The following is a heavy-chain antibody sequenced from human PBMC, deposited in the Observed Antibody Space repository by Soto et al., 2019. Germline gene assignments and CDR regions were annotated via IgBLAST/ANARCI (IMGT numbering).Heavy chain of an antibody. CDR3: AAGNGDSMLES. V-gene: IGHV4-4*02. CDR2: IYHGGGT. CDR1: GGSISSRDW. D-gene: IGHD2-8*01. Sequence: QVQLQESGPGLVKPSGTLSVTCGVSGGSISSRDWWTWVRQAPGKGLEWIGKIYHGGGTNYSPSLKRRVTKSLDKSRKSFSLDLSSVTAADTAVYFCAAGNGDSMLESWGRGTLVTVSS. J-gene: IGHJ4*02.